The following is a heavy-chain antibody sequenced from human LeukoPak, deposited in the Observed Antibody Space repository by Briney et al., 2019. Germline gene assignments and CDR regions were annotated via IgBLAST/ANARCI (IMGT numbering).Heavy chain of an antibody. D-gene: IGHD1-26*01. CDR1: GFTFSSYS. Sequence: GGSLRLSCAASGFTFSSYSMNWVRQAPGKGLEWVSSISSSSSTTYYTDSVKGRFTISRDNAKNSLYLQMNSLRDDDTAVYYCARGGSTASLGRVGYWGQGTLVTVSS. CDR2: ISSSSSTT. CDR3: ARGGSTASLGRVGY. V-gene: IGHV3-48*02. J-gene: IGHJ4*02.